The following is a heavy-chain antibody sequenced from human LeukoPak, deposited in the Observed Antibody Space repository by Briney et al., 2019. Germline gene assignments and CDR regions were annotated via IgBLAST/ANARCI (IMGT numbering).Heavy chain of an antibody. CDR2: ILYDGSNK. V-gene: IGHV3-33*06. CDR3: AKTYGGSYQYYFDY. CDR1: GLTFSICD. Sequence: GGPQRLPCTPCGLTFSICDAHWPRGARGGGLEWVGVILYDGSNKYYEDSVKGRFTITRDNYKNTLYLQMNSLRAEDTAVHYCAKTYGGSYQYYFDYWGQGTVVSIS. D-gene: IGHD1-26*01. J-gene: IGHJ4*02.